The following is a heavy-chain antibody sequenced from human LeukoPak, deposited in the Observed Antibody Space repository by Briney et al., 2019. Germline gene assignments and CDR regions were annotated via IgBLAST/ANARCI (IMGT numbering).Heavy chain of an antibody. V-gene: IGHV3-13*01. CDR3: ARAAYSSTWYSRYFDL. D-gene: IGHD6-13*01. J-gene: IGHJ2*01. CDR2: MRTAGEI. CDR1: GFTFRSYD. Sequence: GGSLRLSCAASGFTFRSYDMHCVGQATGKALEGVAGMRTAGEIYYPGSVKGRFTISRENAKNSLYLQMNSLRAGDTAVYYCARAAYSSTWYSRYFDLWGRGTLVTVSS.